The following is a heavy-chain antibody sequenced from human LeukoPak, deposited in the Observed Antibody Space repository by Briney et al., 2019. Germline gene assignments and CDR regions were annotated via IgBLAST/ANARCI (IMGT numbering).Heavy chain of an antibody. CDR1: GFTVSSNY. CDR3: ARGIVGAPDAFDI. CDR2: IYSGGST. V-gene: IGHV3-53*01. Sequence: GGSLRLSCAASGFTVSSNYMSWVRQAPGKGLEWVSVIYSGGSTYYADSVKGRFTISRDNAKNSLYLQMNSLRAEDTAVYYCARGIVGAPDAFDIWGQGTMVTVSS. J-gene: IGHJ3*02. D-gene: IGHD1-26*01.